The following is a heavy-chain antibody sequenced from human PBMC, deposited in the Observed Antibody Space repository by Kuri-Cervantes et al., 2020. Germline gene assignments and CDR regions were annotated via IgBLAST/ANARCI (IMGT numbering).Heavy chain of an antibody. CDR2: INHSGST. D-gene: IGHD3-16*01. J-gene: IGHJ5*02. Sequence: ESLQISCAVYGGSFSGYYWSWIRQPPGKGLEWIGEINHSGSTNYNPSLKSRVTISVDTSKNQFSLKLRSVTAADTAVYYFASGVGPNWFDPWGQGTMVTVSS. CDR1: GGSFSGYY. CDR3: ASGVGPNWFDP. V-gene: IGHV4-34*01.